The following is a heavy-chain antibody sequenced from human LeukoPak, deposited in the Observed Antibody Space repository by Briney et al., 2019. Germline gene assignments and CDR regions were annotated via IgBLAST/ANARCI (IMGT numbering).Heavy chain of an antibody. Sequence: SETLSLTCTVSGGSISSSSDYWGWIRQPPGKGLEWIGTISYSGNTYYSPPLKSRVTISVDTSKNQFSLKLTSVTAADTAVYHCARHWFHCSIAGCYYDSWGQGTLVTVSS. CDR2: ISYSGNT. D-gene: IGHD2-2*01. CDR1: GGSISSSSDY. J-gene: IGHJ4*02. CDR3: ARHWFHCSIAGCYYDS. V-gene: IGHV4-39*01.